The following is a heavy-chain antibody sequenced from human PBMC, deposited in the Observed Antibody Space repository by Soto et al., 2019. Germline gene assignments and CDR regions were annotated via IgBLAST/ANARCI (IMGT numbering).Heavy chain of an antibody. J-gene: IGHJ5*02. V-gene: IGHV4-4*02. CDR2: IYHTGST. CDR3: ARGSNWFDP. Sequence: QVQLQESGPGLVKPSGTLSLTCVVSGGSISSSNWWSWVRQPPGKGLEWIGEIYHTGSTKYNPSLKCRVTRSVDESKNQFSLRLSSVTAADTAVYYCARGSNWFDPWGQGTLVTVSS. CDR1: GGSISSSNW.